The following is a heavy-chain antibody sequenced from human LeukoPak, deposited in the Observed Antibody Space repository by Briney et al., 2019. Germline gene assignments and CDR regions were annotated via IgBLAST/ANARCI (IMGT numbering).Heavy chain of an antibody. CDR3: AKVGFGGHLDY. CDR2: IHDSGST. V-gene: IGHV4-59*01. CDR1: GVSITSYY. J-gene: IGHJ4*02. Sequence: SEALSLTCTVSGVSITSYYWGWIRQPPGNRLEWIGYIHDSGSTDYHPYLKSRVSMSLDASKNHLSLKLTSVTAADTAMYYCAKVGFGGHLDYWGQGTLVTVSS. D-gene: IGHD4-23*01.